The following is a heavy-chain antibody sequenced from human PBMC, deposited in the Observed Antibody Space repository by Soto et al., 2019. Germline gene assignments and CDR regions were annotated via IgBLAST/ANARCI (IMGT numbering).Heavy chain of an antibody. D-gene: IGHD2-2*01. J-gene: IGHJ6*02. CDR2: ISSSSSYT. V-gene: IGHV3-11*06. CDR1: GFTFSDYY. Sequence: GGSLRLSCAASGFTFSDYYMSWIRQAPGKGLEWVSYISSSSSYTNYADSVKGRFTISRDNAKNSLYLQMNSLRAEDTAVYYCARDSRKYQLLGGSLDYYYYGMDVWGQGTTVTVSS. CDR3: ARDSRKYQLLGGSLDYYYYGMDV.